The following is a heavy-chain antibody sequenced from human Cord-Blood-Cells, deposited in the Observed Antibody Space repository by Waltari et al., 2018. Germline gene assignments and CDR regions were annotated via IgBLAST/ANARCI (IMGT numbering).Heavy chain of an antibody. V-gene: IGHV3-30*18. CDR2: ISYDVSNE. CDR1: GFTFSSYG. Sequence: QVQLVESGGGVVQPGRSLRLSCAASGFTFSSYGRHWVRQAPGKGLEWVAVISYDVSNEYYADSVKGRFTISRDNSKTTLYLQMNSLGAEDTAVYYCAKDPTYTIFGVVIKAFDIWGQGTMVTVSS. J-gene: IGHJ3*02. D-gene: IGHD3-3*01. CDR3: AKDPTYTIFGVVIKAFDI.